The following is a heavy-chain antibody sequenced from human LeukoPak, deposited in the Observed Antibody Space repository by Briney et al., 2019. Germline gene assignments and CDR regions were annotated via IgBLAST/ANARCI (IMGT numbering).Heavy chain of an antibody. V-gene: IGHV3-74*01. CDR1: GFRFSDYW. J-gene: IGHJ4*02. CDR2: IKTDGSDR. CDR3: ARDKGDYDTSGSLFVF. D-gene: IGHD3-22*01. Sequence: GGSLRLSCVVSGFRFSDYWMHWVRKAPGKGLVWVSGIKTDGSDRRYADFVTGRFTISRDNSRNSLYLQMDSLRAEDTAVYYCARDKGDYDTSGSLFVFGGQGTLVTISS.